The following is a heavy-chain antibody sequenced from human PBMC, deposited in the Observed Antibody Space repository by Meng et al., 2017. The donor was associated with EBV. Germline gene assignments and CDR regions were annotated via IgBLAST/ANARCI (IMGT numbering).Heavy chain of an antibody. D-gene: IGHD2/OR15-2a*01. CDR2: IYDTGIT. CDR3: AKSRSSTPGIVDD. CDR1: GVSVTSGAYH. V-gene: IGHV4-61*08. Sequence: VQPQESGPGLVKPSVTLSLTCIGSGVSVTSGAYHWSWIRQSPGKGLEWIGYIYDTGITIYNPSLKSRVTISLETSKNQFSLKVNSVTTADTAVYYCAKSRSSTPGIVDDWGQGTLVTVSS. J-gene: IGHJ4*02.